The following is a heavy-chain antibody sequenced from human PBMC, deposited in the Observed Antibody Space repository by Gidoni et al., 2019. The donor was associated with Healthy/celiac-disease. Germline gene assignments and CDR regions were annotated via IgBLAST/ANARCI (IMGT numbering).Heavy chain of an antibody. D-gene: IGHD3-3*01. CDR1: GLTFSSYS. J-gene: IGHJ4*02. Sequence: EVQLVESGGGLVKPGGSLRLSCAASGLTFSSYSMNWVRQSPGKGLEWVSSISSISSSIYYAYSVKGRFTISRDNAKNSLYLQMNSLRAEDTAVYYCARDQGYYDFWSGYYRGGNDYWGQGTLVTVSS. V-gene: IGHV3-21*01. CDR2: ISSISSSI. CDR3: ARDQGYYDFWSGYYRGGNDY.